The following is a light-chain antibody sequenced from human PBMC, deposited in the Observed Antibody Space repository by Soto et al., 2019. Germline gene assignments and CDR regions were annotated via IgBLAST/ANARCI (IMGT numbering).Light chain of an antibody. CDR3: QQRRNWPT. Sequence: EVVLTQSPDTLSLSPGETATLSCRASQDVSIYVAWYQKRPGQPPRLVVYDASKRATGIPARFSASGSGTDFTLTIATLEPEDLGVYYCQQRRNWPTFGGGTKVEI. V-gene: IGKV3-11*01. J-gene: IGKJ4*01. CDR1: QDVSIY. CDR2: DAS.